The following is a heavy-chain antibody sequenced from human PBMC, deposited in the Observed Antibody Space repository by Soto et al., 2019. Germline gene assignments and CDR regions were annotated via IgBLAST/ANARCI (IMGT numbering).Heavy chain of an antibody. CDR1: GGSISSYY. CDR2: IYYSGST. CDR3: ARQRRQVYYYYYMDV. Sequence: SETLSLTCTVSGGSISSYYWSWIRQPPGKGLEWIGYIYYSGSTNYNPSLKSRVTISVDTSKNQFSLKLSSVTAADTAVYYCARQRRQVYYYYYMDVWGKGTTVTVSS. V-gene: IGHV4-59*01. D-gene: IGHD6-25*01. J-gene: IGHJ6*03.